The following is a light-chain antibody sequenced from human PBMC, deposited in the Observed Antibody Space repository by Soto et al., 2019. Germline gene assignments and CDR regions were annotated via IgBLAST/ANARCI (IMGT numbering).Light chain of an antibody. V-gene: IGLV2-14*01. CDR3: SSYTRTTTSVV. J-gene: IGLJ3*02. Sequence: QSVLTQPASVSGSLGQWITISCTGTISDVGGYNYVSWYQHHPGKAPKLIIYQVYSRPSGVSNRFSGSKFGNTASLTISGLQAEDEADYYCSSYTRTTTSVVFGGGTKLTVL. CDR1: ISDVGGYNY. CDR2: QVY.